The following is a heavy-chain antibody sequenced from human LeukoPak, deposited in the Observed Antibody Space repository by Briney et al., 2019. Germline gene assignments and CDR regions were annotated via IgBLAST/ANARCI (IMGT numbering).Heavy chain of an antibody. CDR2: IYYSGST. CDR1: GGSISSSSYY. D-gene: IGHD4-17*01. J-gene: IGHJ4*02. Sequence: SETLSLTCTVSGGSISSSSYYWGWLRQPPGKGLEWIGSIYYSGSTYYNPSLKSRVTISVDTSKNQFSLQLSSVTAADTAVYYCAVTTVTISEWGQGTLVTVSS. CDR3: AVTTVTISE. V-gene: IGHV4-39*01.